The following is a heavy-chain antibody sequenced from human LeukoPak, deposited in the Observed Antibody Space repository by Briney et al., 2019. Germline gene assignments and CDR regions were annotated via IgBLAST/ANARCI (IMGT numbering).Heavy chain of an antibody. D-gene: IGHD5-12*01. CDR2: IIPIFGTA. J-gene: IGHJ2*01. V-gene: IGHV1-69*13. CDR1: GGTFSSYA. CDR3: ARPSGYSNQARNWYFDL. Sequence: ASVKVSCKASGGTFSSYAISWVRQAPGQGLEWMGGIIPIFGTANYAQKFQGRVTITADESTSTAYMELSSLGSEDTAVYYCARPSGYSNQARNWYFDLWGRGTLVTVSS.